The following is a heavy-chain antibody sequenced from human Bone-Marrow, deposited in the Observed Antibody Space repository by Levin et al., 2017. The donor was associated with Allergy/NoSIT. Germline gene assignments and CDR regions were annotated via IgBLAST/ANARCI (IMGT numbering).Heavy chain of an antibody. CDR2: IYYSGST. V-gene: IGHV4-30-4*01. Sequence: LSQTLSLTCTVSGGSISSGDYYWSWIRQPPGKGLEWIGYIYYSGSTYYNPSLKSRVTISVDTSKNQFSLKLSSVTAADTAVYYCARDQVAVLGLLPLLYFDLWGRGTLVTVSS. D-gene: IGHD3-22*01. CDR3: ARDQVAVLGLLPLLYFDL. CDR1: GGSISSGDYY. J-gene: IGHJ2*01.